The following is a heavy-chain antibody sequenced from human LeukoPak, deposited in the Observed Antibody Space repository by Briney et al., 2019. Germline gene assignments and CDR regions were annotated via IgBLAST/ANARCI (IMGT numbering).Heavy chain of an antibody. Sequence: SETPSLTCAVYGGSFSGYYWSWVRQPPGKGLEWIGEINHSGSTNYNPSLKSRVTISVDTSKNQFSLKLSSVTAADTAVYYCARMGGYFDYWGQGTLVRLL. D-gene: IGHD2-15*01. CDR3: ARMGGYFDY. CDR2: INHSGST. V-gene: IGHV4-34*01. J-gene: IGHJ4*02. CDR1: GGSFSGYY.